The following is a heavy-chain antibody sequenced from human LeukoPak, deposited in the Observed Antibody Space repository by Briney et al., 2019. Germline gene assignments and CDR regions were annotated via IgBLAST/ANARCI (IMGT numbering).Heavy chain of an antibody. CDR3: ARVTVTTEFDY. CDR1: VYTFTGYY. D-gene: IGHD4-17*01. Sequence: ASVKVSCKTSVYTFTGYYMHWVRQAPGQGLEWMGWINPSSGGTYYAQKFEGRVTLTRDTSISTAYMELSRLRSDDTAVYYCARVTVTTEFDYWGQGTLLTVSS. J-gene: IGHJ4*02. V-gene: IGHV1-2*02. CDR2: INPSSGGT.